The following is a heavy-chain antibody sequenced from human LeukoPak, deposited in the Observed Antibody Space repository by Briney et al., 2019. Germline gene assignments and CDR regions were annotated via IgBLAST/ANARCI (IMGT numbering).Heavy chain of an antibody. J-gene: IGHJ4*02. CDR3: ATSYDMGWLIGY. CDR1: GFTFGDTW. D-gene: IGHD3/OR15-3a*01. V-gene: IGHV3-7*03. CDR2: IKQDGSEK. Sequence: GGSLRLSCAASGFTFGDTWMNWVRQVPGQGLEWVANIKQDGSEKFYVASVKGRFTISRDNGKSSLYLQMNSLRAEDTALYYCATSYDMGWLIGYWGQGTLVTISS.